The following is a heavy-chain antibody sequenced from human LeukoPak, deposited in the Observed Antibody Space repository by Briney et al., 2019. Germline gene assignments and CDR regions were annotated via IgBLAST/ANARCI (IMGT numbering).Heavy chain of an antibody. CDR3: AKDRARYGSGTYYNGYYYGMDV. CDR2: ITSGGST. V-gene: IGHV3-23*01. CDR1: GFTFNNYA. J-gene: IGHJ6*02. D-gene: IGHD3-10*01. Sequence: PGGSLRLSCAPSGFTFNNYAMSWVRQAPGKGLEWVSAITSGGSTFYADSVKGRFTISRDNSKNTMYVQMNCLRAEDTAVYYCAKDRARYGSGTYYNGYYYGMDVWGQGTTVTVSS.